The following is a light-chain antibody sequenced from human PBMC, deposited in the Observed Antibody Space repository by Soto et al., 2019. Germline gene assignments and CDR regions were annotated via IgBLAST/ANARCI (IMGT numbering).Light chain of an antibody. CDR3: SSYSDSSTL. V-gene: IGLV2-14*01. Sequence: QSALTQPASVSGSPGQSITISCTGSSSDVGGYNYVSWYQQHPGKAPKLIIYDVSNRPSGVSNRFSGSKSANTASLTISVLQAEDEADYYCSSYSDSSTLFGGGTKLTV. CDR2: DVS. CDR1: SSDVGGYNY. J-gene: IGLJ2*01.